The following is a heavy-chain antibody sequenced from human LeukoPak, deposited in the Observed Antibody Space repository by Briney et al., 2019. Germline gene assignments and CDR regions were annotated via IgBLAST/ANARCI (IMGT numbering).Heavy chain of an antibody. CDR2: ISGSGGST. J-gene: IGHJ3*02. D-gene: IGHD3-22*01. CDR3: ESFRPHYYDSSGYYKNAFDI. CDR1: GFTFSSYD. V-gene: IGHV3-23*01. Sequence: AGGSLRLSCAVSGFTFSSYDMNWVRQAPGKGLEWVSVISGSGGSTYYADSVKGRFTISRDNSKNTLYLQMNSLRAEDTAVYYCESFRPHYYDSSGYYKNAFDIWGQGTLVTVSS.